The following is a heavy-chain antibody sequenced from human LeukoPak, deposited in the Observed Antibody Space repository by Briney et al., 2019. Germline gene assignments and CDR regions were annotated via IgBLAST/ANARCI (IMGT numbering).Heavy chain of an antibody. CDR1: ADSVSSNSAT. CDR2: TYYRSKWYN. Sequence: SQTLSLTCAISADSVSSNSATWNWIRQSPSRGLEWLGRTYYRSKWYNDYAASVKSRITIKPDTSKNQFSLQLNSVTPEGTAVYYCARDGMAVAGGYFDLWGRGTLVTVSS. CDR3: ARDGMAVAGGYFDL. V-gene: IGHV6-1*01. J-gene: IGHJ2*01. D-gene: IGHD6-19*01.